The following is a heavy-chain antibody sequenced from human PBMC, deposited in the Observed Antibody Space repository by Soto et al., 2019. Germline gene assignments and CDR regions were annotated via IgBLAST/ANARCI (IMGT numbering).Heavy chain of an antibody. CDR2: IYYSGST. J-gene: IGHJ4*02. CDR1: GGSGSSGSYY. Sequence: QVQLQESGPGLVKPSETLSLTCTVSGGSGSSGSYYWSWIRQPPGKGLEWSGYIYYSGSTNYNPSLKSRVTISVDTSKNQCSRKLSSVTAADTAVYYCARGNPHYGDYTLFDYWGQGTLVTVSS. CDR3: ARGNPHYGDYTLFDY. V-gene: IGHV4-61*01. D-gene: IGHD4-17*01.